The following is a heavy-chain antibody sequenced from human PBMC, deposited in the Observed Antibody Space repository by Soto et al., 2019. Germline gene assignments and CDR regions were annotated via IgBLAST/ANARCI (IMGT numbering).Heavy chain of an antibody. CDR1: GFTFGSYG. D-gene: IGHD2-2*01. CDR2: ISYDGSNK. Sequence: SLRLSCAASGFTFGSYGMHWVRQAPGKGLEWVAVISYDGSNKYYADSVKGRFTISRDNSKNTLYLQMNSLRAEDTAVYYCAKGRWDIVVVPAPPELSWFDPWGQGTLVTVSS. J-gene: IGHJ5*02. CDR3: AKGRWDIVVVPAPPELSWFDP. V-gene: IGHV3-30*18.